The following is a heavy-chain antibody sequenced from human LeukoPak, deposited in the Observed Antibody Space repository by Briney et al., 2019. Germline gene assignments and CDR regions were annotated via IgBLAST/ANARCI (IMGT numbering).Heavy chain of an antibody. CDR2: ISNSGRTI. V-gene: IGHV3-11*04. Sequence: GGSLRLSCAASGFTFSDYYMTRIRQAPGKGLEWISYISNSGRTIYYADSVRGRFTISRDKAKNSVYLQMNSLRAEDTALYYCARIEMTTSNGEFDHWGQGTLVTVSS. CDR3: ARIEMTTSNGEFDH. J-gene: IGHJ4*02. CDR1: GFTFSDYY. D-gene: IGHD5-24*01.